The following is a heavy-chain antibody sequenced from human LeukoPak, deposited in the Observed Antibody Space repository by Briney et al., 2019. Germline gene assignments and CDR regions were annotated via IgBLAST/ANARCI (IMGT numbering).Heavy chain of an antibody. CDR2: IYYSGST. CDR1: GGSFSGYY. V-gene: IGHV4-59*01. Sequence: SETLSLTCAVYGGSFSGYYWSWIRQPPGKGLEWIGYIYYSGSTNYNPSLKSRVTISVDTSKNQFSLKLSSVTAADTAVYYCASSPPYYYYMDVWGKGTTVTVSS. CDR3: ASSPPYYYYMDV. J-gene: IGHJ6*03.